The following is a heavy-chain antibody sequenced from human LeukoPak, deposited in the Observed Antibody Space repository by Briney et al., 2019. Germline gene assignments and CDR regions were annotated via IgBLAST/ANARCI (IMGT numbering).Heavy chain of an antibody. Sequence: SVKVSCKASGYTFTSYGISWVRQAPGQGLEWMGGIIPIFGTANYAQKFQGRVTITADESTSTAYMELSSLRSEDTAVYYCAREAGDSPVYFDYWGQGTLVTVSS. J-gene: IGHJ4*02. D-gene: IGHD7-27*01. CDR2: IIPIFGTA. CDR1: GYTFTSYG. V-gene: IGHV1-69*13. CDR3: AREAGDSPVYFDY.